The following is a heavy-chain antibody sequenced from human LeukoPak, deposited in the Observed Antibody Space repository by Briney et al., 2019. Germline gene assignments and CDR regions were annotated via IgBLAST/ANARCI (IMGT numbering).Heavy chain of an antibody. CDR2: INPNSGGT. V-gene: IGHV1-2*02. CDR1: GYIFTGYY. J-gene: IGHJ4*02. CDR3: ARGSIAAAGTFDY. D-gene: IGHD6-13*01. Sequence: ASVKVSCKASGYIFTGYYMHWVRQAPGQGLEWMGWINPNSGGTNYAQKFQGRVTMTRDTSISTAYMELSRLRSDDTAVYYCARGSIAAAGTFDYWGQGTLVTVSS.